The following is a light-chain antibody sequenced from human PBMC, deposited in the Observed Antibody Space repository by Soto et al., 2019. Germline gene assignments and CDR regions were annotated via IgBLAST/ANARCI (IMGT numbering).Light chain of an antibody. CDR2: AAS. CDR3: QQSYSTPWT. J-gene: IGKJ1*01. Sequence: DIQMTHSPSSLSASVGDRFTITCLASQSISSYLNWYQQKIGKAPKLLIYAASNLQSGVPSRFSGSGSGTDFTLTISSLQPEDFATYYCQQSYSTPWTFGQGTKVDI. V-gene: IGKV1-39*01. CDR1: QSISSY.